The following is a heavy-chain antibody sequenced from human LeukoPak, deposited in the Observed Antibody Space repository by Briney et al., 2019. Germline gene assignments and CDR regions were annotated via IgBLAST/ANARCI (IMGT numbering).Heavy chain of an antibody. CDR1: GGSISSGGYY. CDR2: IYHSGST. CDR3: ARDYTIDYGDNNWFDP. Sequence: SETLSLTCTVSGGSISSGGYYWSWIRQPPGKGLEWIGYIYHSGSTYYNPSLKSRVTISVDRSKNQFSLKLSSVTAADTAVYFCARDYTIDYGDNNWFDPWGQGTLVTVSS. V-gene: IGHV4-30-2*01. D-gene: IGHD4-17*01. J-gene: IGHJ5*02.